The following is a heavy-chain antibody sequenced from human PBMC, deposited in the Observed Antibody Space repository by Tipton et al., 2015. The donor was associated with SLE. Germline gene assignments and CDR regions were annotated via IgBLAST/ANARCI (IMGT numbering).Heavy chain of an antibody. CDR2: IYYSGST. J-gene: IGHJ6*03. CDR3: ARSAMVRGVIKGMDV. Sequence: TLSLTCTVSGGSISSSSYYWGWIRQPPGKGLEWIGSIYYSGSTYYNPSLKSRVTISVDTSKNQFSLKLSSVTAADTAVYYCARSAMVRGVIKGMDVWGKGTTVTVSS. CDR1: GGSISSSSYY. D-gene: IGHD3-10*01. V-gene: IGHV4-39*01.